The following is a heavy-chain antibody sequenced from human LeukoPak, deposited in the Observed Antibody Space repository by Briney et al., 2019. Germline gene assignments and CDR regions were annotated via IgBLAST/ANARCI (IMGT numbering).Heavy chain of an antibody. CDR1: GFTFSSYS. CDR3: ARDTLQWLLFHYFDY. J-gene: IGHJ4*02. CDR2: ISSSSSYI. V-gene: IGHV3-21*01. D-gene: IGHD3-3*01. Sequence: PGGSLRLSCAASGFTFSSYSMSWVRQAPGKGLEWVSSISSSSSYIYYADSVKGRFTISRDNAKNSLYLQMNSLRAEDTAVYYCARDTLQWLLFHYFDYWGQGTLVTVSS.